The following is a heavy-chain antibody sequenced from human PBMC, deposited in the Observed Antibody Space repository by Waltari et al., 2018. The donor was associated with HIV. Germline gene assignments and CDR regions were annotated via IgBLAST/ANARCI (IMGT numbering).Heavy chain of an antibody. D-gene: IGHD6-19*01. CDR2: ISSSSSYI. Sequence: EVQLVESGGGLVKPGGSLRLSCTASKFTFSTYTMNWVRQAPGKGLEWVSSISSSSSYIYYADSLKGRFSISRDNSKNSLYLQLNSLRAEDTAVYYCARGSIAVPVFTGGMDVWGQGTTVTVSS. V-gene: IGHV3-21*01. J-gene: IGHJ6*02. CDR3: ARGSIAVPVFTGGMDV. CDR1: KFTFSTYT.